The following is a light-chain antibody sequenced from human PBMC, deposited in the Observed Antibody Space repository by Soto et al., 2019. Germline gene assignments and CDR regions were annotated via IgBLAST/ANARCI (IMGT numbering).Light chain of an antibody. CDR2: DAS. CDR3: QHRHN. CDR1: QSVSSD. J-gene: IGKJ3*01. Sequence: EIVLTQSPATLSLSPGERATLSCRASQSVSSDFAWYQQKPGQTPRLLIYDASNRATGIPARFSGTGSGTDFTLTLSSLEPEDFALYYCQHRHNFGPGTKVDIK. V-gene: IGKV3-11*01.